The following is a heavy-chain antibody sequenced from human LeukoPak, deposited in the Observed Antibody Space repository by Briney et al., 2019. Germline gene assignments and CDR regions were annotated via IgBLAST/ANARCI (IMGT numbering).Heavy chain of an antibody. V-gene: IGHV4-34*01. CDR3: ARRTHNGYSSGWLRVSSWFDP. D-gene: IGHD6-19*01. CDR1: GGSFSGYY. Sequence: SETLSLTCAVYGGSFSGYYWSWIRQPPGKGLEWIGEINHSGSTNYNPSLKSRVTISVDTSKNQFSLKLSSVTAADTAVYYCARRTHNGYSSGWLRVSSWFDPWGQGTLVTVSS. J-gene: IGHJ5*02. CDR2: INHSGST.